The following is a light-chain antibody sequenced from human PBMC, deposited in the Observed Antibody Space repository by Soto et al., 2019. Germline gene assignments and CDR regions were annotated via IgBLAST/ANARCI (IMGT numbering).Light chain of an antibody. V-gene: IGKV1-5*01. CDR2: GAS. Sequence: DIPITQSPSSPSATVGDGVTITFRASESMSNCLAWYQQKPGKAPKLLISGASSLQSGVPSRFSGSASGTEFTLTISSLQPDDIATYYCQQCHRYLTFGQGTKVDIK. CDR1: ESMSNC. CDR3: QQCHRYLT. J-gene: IGKJ1*01.